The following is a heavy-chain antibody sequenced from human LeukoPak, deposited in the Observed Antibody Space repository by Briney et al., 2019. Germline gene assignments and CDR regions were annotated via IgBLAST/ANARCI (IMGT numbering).Heavy chain of an antibody. V-gene: IGHV1-46*01. J-gene: IGHJ6*03. D-gene: IGHD3-22*01. CDR2: INPSGGST. CDR3: AREVKSLDYYDSSGYAAYYYYYMDV. Sequence: ASVKVSCKASGYTFTSYYMHWVRQAPGQGLEWMGIINPSGGSTSYAQKFQGRVTMTRDMSTSTVYMELSSLRSEDTAVYYCAREVKSLDYYDSSGYAAYYYYYMDVWGKGTTVTVSS. CDR1: GYTFTSYY.